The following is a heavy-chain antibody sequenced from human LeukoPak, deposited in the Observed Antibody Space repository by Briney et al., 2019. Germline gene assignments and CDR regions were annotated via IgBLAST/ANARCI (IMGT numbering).Heavy chain of an antibody. CDR1: GFTFSSYG. J-gene: IGHJ4*01. D-gene: IGHD6-25*01. V-gene: IGHV3-30*18. Sequence: GGSLRPSCAASGFTFSSYGMHWVRQAPGKGLEWVAVISYDGSNKYYADSVKGRFTISRDNSKNTLYLQMNSLRAEDTAVYYCAKHSIAAFDYWGQGTLVTVSS. CDR3: AKHSIAAFDY. CDR2: ISYDGSNK.